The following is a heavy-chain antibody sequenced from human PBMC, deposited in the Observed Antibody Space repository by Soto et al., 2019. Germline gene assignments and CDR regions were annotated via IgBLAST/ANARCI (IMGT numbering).Heavy chain of an antibody. CDR3: ARDSSIYSYGYRGGLRLDYYYYMDV. V-gene: IGHV4-59*01. Sequence: QVQLQESGPGLVKPSETLSLTCTVSGDSISSYYWSWIRQPPGKGLEWIGYIYYSGSTNYNPSLKSRVTISVDTSKNQFSLKLSSVTAADTAVYYCARDSSIYSYGYRGGLRLDYYYYMDVWGKGTTVTVSS. D-gene: IGHD5-18*01. CDR2: IYYSGST. J-gene: IGHJ6*03. CDR1: GDSISSYY.